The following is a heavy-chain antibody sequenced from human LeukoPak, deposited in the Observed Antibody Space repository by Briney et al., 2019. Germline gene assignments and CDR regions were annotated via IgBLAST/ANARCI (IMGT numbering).Heavy chain of an antibody. J-gene: IGHJ5*02. CDR3: AKDTGYSGYDSPHWFDP. CDR1: GFTFSSYG. D-gene: IGHD5-12*01. CDR2: IWYDGSNK. V-gene: IGHV3-33*06. Sequence: PGRSLRLSCAASGFTFSSYGMHWVRQAPGKGLEWVAVIWYDGSNKYYADSVKGRFTISRDNSKNTLYLQMNSLRAEDTAVYYCAKDTGYSGYDSPHWFDPWGQGTLVTVSS.